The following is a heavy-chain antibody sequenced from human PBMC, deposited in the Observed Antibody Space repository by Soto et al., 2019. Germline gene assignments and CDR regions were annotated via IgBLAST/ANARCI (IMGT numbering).Heavy chain of an antibody. J-gene: IGHJ4*02. CDR2: ISYDGSNK. CDR3: AKDFGYYGSGSSN. Sequence: SGGSLRLSCAASGFTFSSYGMHWVRQAPGKGLEWVAVISYDGSNKYYADSVKGRFTISRDNSKNTLYLQMDSLRAEDTAVYYCAKDFGYYGSGSSNWGQGTLVTVSS. V-gene: IGHV3-30*18. D-gene: IGHD3-10*01. CDR1: GFTFSSYG.